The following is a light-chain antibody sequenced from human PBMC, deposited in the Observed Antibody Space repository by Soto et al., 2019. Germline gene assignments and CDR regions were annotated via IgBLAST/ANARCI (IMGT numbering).Light chain of an antibody. CDR2: DVT. J-gene: IGLJ1*01. CDR3: SSYTSSSTYV. Sequence: QSVLTQPPSVSGSPGQSVTISCTGTISDVGFYARVSWYQHPPGTAPKLLIYDVTSRPSGVPDRFSGSQSGKTASLTISGLRSEDEVDYYCSSYTSSSTYVFGPGTKLTVL. CDR1: ISDVGFYAR. V-gene: IGLV2-18*02.